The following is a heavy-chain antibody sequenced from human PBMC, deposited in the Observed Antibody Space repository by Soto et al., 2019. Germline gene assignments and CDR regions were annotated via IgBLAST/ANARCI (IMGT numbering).Heavy chain of an antibody. Sequence: XETLSLTCTVSGGSINTFYWSGVRQPSGKGLEWIGRIFSSGSTSFNPSLESRVAMSVDTSKNHFSLNLSSVTAADMAVYYCAREGSYSAYNFAHGIQLWYFDFWGQGALVIFSS. CDR3: AREGSYSAYNFAHGIQLWYFDF. J-gene: IGHJ4*02. V-gene: IGHV4-4*07. CDR2: IFSSGST. D-gene: IGHD5-18*01. CDR1: GGSINTFY.